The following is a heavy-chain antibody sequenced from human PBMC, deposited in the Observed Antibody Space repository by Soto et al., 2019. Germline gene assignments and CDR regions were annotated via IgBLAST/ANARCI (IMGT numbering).Heavy chain of an antibody. J-gene: IGHJ4*02. Sequence: GGSLRLSCAASGFTFSSYAMSWVRQAPGKGLEWVSAISGSGGSTYYADSVKGRFTISRDNSENTLYLQMNSLRAEDTAVYYCAKCPAVAPNYGDYWGQGTLVTVSS. CDR1: GFTFSSYA. D-gene: IGHD6-19*01. CDR2: ISGSGGST. CDR3: AKCPAVAPNYGDY. V-gene: IGHV3-23*01.